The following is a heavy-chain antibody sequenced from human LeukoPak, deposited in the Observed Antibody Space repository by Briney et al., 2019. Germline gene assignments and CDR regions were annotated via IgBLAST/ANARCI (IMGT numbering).Heavy chain of an antibody. Sequence: SEILSLTCTVSGGSISSSSYYWGWIRQPPGKGLEWIGSIYYSGSTYYNPSLKSRVTISVDTSKNQFSLKLSSVTAADTAVYYCARHATVIIDYWGQGTLVTVSS. CDR3: ARHATVIIDY. J-gene: IGHJ4*02. D-gene: IGHD4-17*01. CDR1: GGSISSSSYY. CDR2: IYYSGST. V-gene: IGHV4-39*01.